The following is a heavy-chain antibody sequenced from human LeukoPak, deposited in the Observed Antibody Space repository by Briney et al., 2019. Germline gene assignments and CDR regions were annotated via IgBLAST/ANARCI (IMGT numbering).Heavy chain of an antibody. CDR3: ARLFREVGYDRRGFTFDY. Sequence: KPSETLSLTCTVSGGSISSSSYYWGWIRQPPGKGLEWIGSIYYSGSTYYNPSLKSRVTISVDTSKNQFSLKLSSVTAADTAVYYCARLFREVGYDRRGFTFDYWGQGTLVTVSS. V-gene: IGHV4-39*01. CDR2: IYYSGST. CDR1: GGSISSSSYY. D-gene: IGHD3-22*01. J-gene: IGHJ4*02.